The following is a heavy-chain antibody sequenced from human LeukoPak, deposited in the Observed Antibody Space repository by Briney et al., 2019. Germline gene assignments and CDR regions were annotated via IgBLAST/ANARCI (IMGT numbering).Heavy chain of an antibody. D-gene: IGHD6-19*01. CDR3: ARDRSGWLNDY. V-gene: IGHV3-23*01. J-gene: IGHJ4*02. Sequence: PGGSLRLSCAASGFTFSSYGMNWVRQAPGKGLEWVSAISASGGSTYYADSVKGRFTISRDNSKNTLYLQMNSLGAEDSAVYYCARDRSGWLNDYWGQGTLVTVSS. CDR2: ISASGGST. CDR1: GFTFSSYG.